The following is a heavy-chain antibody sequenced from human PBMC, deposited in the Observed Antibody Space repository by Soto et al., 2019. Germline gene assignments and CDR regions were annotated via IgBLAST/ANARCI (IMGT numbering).Heavy chain of an antibody. CDR2: ISGYNGNT. V-gene: IGHV1-18*01. D-gene: IGHD5-18*01. CDR1: GYTFSNYG. CDR3: ARDPGFGFGYSYAFAMDV. J-gene: IGHJ6*02. Sequence: ASVKVSCKASGYTFSNYGISWVRQGPGQGLEWMGWISGYNGNTHYEEKVQDRIKMTTDTSTSTTYLELRSLRSDATAVYFCARDPGFGFGYSYAFAMDVWG.